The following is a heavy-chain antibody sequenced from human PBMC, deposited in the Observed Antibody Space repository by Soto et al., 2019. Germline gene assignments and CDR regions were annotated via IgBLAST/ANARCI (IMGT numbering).Heavy chain of an antibody. Sequence: GSLRLSWAASGFRFSSYGMSWVRQTPCKGLEWVAAITATGDSTYYAHSVTGRFTISRDNSKKTNYLQMTSLRAEDTAMYYCATMNGSFEYWGQGTPVTVYS. J-gene: IGHJ4*02. D-gene: IGHD3-22*01. V-gene: IGHV3-23*01. CDR1: GFRFSSYG. CDR3: ATMNGSFEY. CDR2: ITATGDST.